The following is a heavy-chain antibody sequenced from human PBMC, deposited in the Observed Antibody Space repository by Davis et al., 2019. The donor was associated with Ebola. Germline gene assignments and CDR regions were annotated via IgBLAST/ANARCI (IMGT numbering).Heavy chain of an antibody. CDR1: GFTFRNVA. CDR2: VDDDGEDT. D-gene: IGHD1-14*01. Sequence: GGSLRLSCAASGFTFRNVAMSWVRQAPGKGLEWVSGVDDDGEDTNYADSVRGRFTISRDNSKNTLHLQMNSLRVEDTAVYFCAREPTGNYYYFYGMDVWGKGTTVSVSS. V-gene: IGHV3-23*01. CDR3: AREPTGNYYYFYGMDV. J-gene: IGHJ6*04.